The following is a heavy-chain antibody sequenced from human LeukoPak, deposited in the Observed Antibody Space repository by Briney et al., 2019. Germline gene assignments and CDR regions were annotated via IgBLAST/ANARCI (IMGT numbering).Heavy chain of an antibody. V-gene: IGHV4-4*07. CDR1: GNSFGDYY. CDR3: ARRTIVVVTAIRGRWFDP. D-gene: IGHD2-21*02. J-gene: IGHJ5*02. Sequence: PSETLSLTCTVSGNSFGDYYWSWIRQPAGKGVEWIGRIYTSGSTTYNPSLKSRVTMSVDTSKNQFSLKLSSVTAADTAVYYCARRTIVVVTAIRGRWFDPWGQGTLVTVSS. CDR2: IYTSGST.